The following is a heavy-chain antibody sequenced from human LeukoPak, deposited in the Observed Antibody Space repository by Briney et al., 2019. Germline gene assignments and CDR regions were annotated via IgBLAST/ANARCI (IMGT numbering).Heavy chain of an antibody. J-gene: IGHJ3*02. CDR1: GYTFTSYA. CDR3: ARDFTGPRAVAGTELAFDI. CDR2: INTNTGNP. Sequence: GASVKVSCKASGYTFTSYAMNWVRQAPGQGLEWMGWINTNTGNPTYAQGFTGRFVFSLDTSVSTAYLQISSLKAEDTAVYYCARDFTGPRAVAGTELAFDIWGQGTMVTVSS. D-gene: IGHD6-19*01. V-gene: IGHV7-4-1*02.